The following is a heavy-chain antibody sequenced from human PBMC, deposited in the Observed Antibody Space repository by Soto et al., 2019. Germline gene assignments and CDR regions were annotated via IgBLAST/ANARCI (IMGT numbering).Heavy chain of an antibody. CDR2: INSEGTTT. D-gene: IGHD1-7*01. V-gene: IGHV3-74*01. CDR1: GFTFSSYW. J-gene: IGHJ4*02. CDR3: GRAPGGTAIVDH. Sequence: EVQLVESGGGSVQSGGSLRLSCAASGFTFSSYWMQWVRQAPGKGLVWVSRINSEGTTTFYADSVKGRFTISRDNAKNTLYLQMNSLRAEDTAVYYCGRAPGGTAIVDHCGQGNLVTVSS.